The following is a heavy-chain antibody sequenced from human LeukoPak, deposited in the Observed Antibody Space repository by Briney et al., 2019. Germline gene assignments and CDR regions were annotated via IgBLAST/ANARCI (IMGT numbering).Heavy chain of an antibody. CDR1: GGSISSYY. Sequence: SETLSLTCTVSGGSISSYYWSWIRQPPGKGLEWIGYIYYSGSTNYNPSLKSRVTISVDTSKNQFSLKLSSVTAADTAVYYCARGAPVTAMAPWGQGTLVTVSS. CDR3: ARGAPVTAMAP. V-gene: IGHV4-59*13. CDR2: IYYSGST. J-gene: IGHJ5*02. D-gene: IGHD2-21*02.